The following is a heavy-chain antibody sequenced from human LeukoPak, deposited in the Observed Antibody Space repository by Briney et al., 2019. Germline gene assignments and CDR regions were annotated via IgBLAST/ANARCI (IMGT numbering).Heavy chain of an antibody. CDR2: ISAYNGNT. J-gene: IGHJ4*02. CDR3: AREQGRVDYYDSSGYRDY. D-gene: IGHD3-22*01. V-gene: IGHV1-18*01. Sequence: ASVKVSCKASGYTFTSYGISWVRQAPGQGREWMGWISAYNGNTNYAQKLQGRVTMTTDTSTSTAYMELRSLRSDDTAVYYCAREQGRVDYYDSSGYRDYWGQGTLVTVSS. CDR1: GYTFTSYG.